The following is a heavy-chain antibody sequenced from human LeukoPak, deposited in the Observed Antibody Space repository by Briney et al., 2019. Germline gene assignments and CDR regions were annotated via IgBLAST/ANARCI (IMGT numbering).Heavy chain of an antibody. Sequence: SSETLSLTCTVSGGSISSYDWAWIRQPPGKELEWIGFIHYSGSTSYNPSLKSRVTISVDTSKNQFSLKLNSVTAADTAVYYCAREAVAGTTYFDYWGQGTLVTVSS. CDR2: IHYSGST. CDR1: GGSISSYD. V-gene: IGHV4-59*01. J-gene: IGHJ4*02. CDR3: AREAVAGTTYFDY. D-gene: IGHD6-19*01.